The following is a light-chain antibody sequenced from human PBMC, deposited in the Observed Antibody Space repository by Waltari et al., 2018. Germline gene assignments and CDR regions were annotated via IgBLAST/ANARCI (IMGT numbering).Light chain of an antibody. Sequence: DLQMTQSPSSVSASVGDRVTITCRASQGISSWLVWYQQKPGKAPKLLIYAASNLQSGVPSRFSGSGSGTEFTLTISSLQPEDSATYYCQQANSFPITFGQGTRLEIK. V-gene: IGKV1D-12*01. CDR1: QGISSW. CDR3: QQANSFPIT. CDR2: AAS. J-gene: IGKJ5*01.